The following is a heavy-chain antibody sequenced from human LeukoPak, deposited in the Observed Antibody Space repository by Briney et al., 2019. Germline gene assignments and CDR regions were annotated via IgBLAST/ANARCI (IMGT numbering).Heavy chain of an antibody. CDR2: IYTSGST. Sequence: PSETLSLTCTVSGGSISSSSYYWSWIRQPAGKGLEWIGRIYTSGSTNYNPSLKSRVTMSVDTSKNQFSLKQNSVTAADTAVYYCARAPSLKQQLVPPSFDYWGQGTLVTVSS. D-gene: IGHD6-13*01. CDR1: GGSISSSSYY. J-gene: IGHJ4*02. CDR3: ARAPSLKQQLVPPSFDY. V-gene: IGHV4-61*02.